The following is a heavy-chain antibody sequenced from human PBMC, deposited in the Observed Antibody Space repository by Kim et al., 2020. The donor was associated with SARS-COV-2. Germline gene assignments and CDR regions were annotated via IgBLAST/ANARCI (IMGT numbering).Heavy chain of an antibody. D-gene: IGHD1-26*01. CDR3: AKDRVPDAKWEFDY. V-gene: IGHV3-23*01. J-gene: IGHJ4*02. CDR1: GFTFRTYT. Sequence: GGSLRLSCAASGFTFRTYTMNWVRQAPGKGLEWVSAIIGDISGTYYADSVKGRFTISRDNSRNILCLQMNSLRTEDTAVYYCAKDRVPDAKWEFDYWGPGTLVIVSS. CDR2: IIGDISGT.